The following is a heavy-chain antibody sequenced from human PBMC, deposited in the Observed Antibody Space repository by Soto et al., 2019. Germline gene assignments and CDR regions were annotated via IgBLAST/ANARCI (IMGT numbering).Heavy chain of an antibody. J-gene: IGHJ4*02. V-gene: IGHV3-33*01. D-gene: IGHD1-26*01. Sequence: PGGSLRLSCAASGFVFSDYVIHWVRQAPGRGLDWVAGIWYHGRDIFYTDSVKGRFTISRDNPKNMLYLQMNSLRAEDTAVYYCARDQGGQSGNFIFDNWGQGTLVTSP. CDR3: ARDQGGQSGNFIFDN. CDR1: GFVFSDYV. CDR2: IWYHGRDI.